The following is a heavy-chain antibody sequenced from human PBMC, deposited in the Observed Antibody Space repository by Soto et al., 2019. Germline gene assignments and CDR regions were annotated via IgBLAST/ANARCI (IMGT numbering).Heavy chain of an antibody. D-gene: IGHD3-22*01. V-gene: IGHV3-30-3*01. CDR3: ARAPVVVITPFDP. J-gene: IGHJ5*02. Sequence: PGGSLRLSCAASGFTFSSYAMHWVRQAPGKGLEWVAVISYDGSNKYYADSVKGRFTISRDNPKNTLYLQMNSLRAEDMAVYYCARAPVVVITPFDPWGQGTLVTVSS. CDR2: ISYDGSNK. CDR1: GFTFSSYA.